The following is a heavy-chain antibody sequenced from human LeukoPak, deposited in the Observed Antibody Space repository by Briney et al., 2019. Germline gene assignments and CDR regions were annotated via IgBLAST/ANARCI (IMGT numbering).Heavy chain of an antibody. J-gene: IGHJ4*02. CDR3: ARGTSGWSPAPFDY. CDR2: IYSGGST. Sequence: GGSLRLSCAAPGFTVSSNYMSWVRQAPGKGLEWVSVIYSGGSTYYADSVKGRFTISRDNSKNTLYLQMNSLRAEDTAVYYCARGTSGWSPAPFDYWGQGTLVTVSS. D-gene: IGHD6-19*01. CDR1: GFTVSSNY. V-gene: IGHV3-53*01.